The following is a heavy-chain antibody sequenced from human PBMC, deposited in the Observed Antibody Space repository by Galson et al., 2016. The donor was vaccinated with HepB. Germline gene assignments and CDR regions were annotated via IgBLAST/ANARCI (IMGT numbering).Heavy chain of an antibody. Sequence: SLRLSCAASGFTFPAFTMHWVRQAPGRGLEWVALVYFDGNKQYYADSVKGRFTISRDNSNNTLFLEMNRVSHADTAVYFCAKDQSGIPGHYGMDAWGQGTTVIVSS. CDR3: AKDQSGIPGHYGMDA. CDR2: VYFDGNKQ. J-gene: IGHJ6*02. D-gene: IGHD2-21*01. V-gene: IGHV3-30*04. CDR1: GFTFPAFT.